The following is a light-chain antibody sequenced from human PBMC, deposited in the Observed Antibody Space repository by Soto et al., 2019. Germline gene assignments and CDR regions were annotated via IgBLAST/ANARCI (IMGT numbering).Light chain of an antibody. Sequence: EIVMTQSPATLSVSPGERASLSCRASQSVSSDLAWYQKKPGQAPRLLIYGASTRATGIPARFSGSGSGTEFTLSISSLQSEDVAVYYCQQRSNWPPITFGQGTRLEIK. CDR1: QSVSSD. CDR2: GAS. J-gene: IGKJ5*01. V-gene: IGKV3-15*01. CDR3: QQRSNWPPIT.